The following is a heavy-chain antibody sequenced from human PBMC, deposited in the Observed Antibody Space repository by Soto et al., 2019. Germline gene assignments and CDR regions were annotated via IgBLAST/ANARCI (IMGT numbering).Heavy chain of an antibody. CDR2: IIPIFGTA. CDR1: GGTFSSYA. CDR3: AREVGEYCSGGSCYSTSWFDP. V-gene: IGHV1-69*01. Sequence: QVQLVQSGAEVKKPGSSVKVSCKASGGTFSSYAISWVRQAPGHGLEWMGGIIPIFGTANYAQKFQGRVTITADESTSTAYMELSSLRSEDTAVYYCAREVGEYCSGGSCYSTSWFDPWGQGTLVTVSS. J-gene: IGHJ5*02. D-gene: IGHD2-15*01.